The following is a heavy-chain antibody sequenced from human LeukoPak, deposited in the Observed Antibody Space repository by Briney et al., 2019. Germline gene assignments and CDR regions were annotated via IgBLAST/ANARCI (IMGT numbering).Heavy chain of an antibody. J-gene: IGHJ4*02. CDR3: ARDTRSDYGGNPYYFDY. CDR1: GGSFSGYY. CDR2: INHSGST. D-gene: IGHD4-17*01. Sequence: SETLSLTCAVYGGSFSGYYWSWIRQPPGKGLEWIGEINHSGSTNYNPSLKSRVTISVDTSKNQFSLKLSSVTAADTAVYYRARDTRSDYGGNPYYFDYWGQGTLVTVSS. V-gene: IGHV4-34*01.